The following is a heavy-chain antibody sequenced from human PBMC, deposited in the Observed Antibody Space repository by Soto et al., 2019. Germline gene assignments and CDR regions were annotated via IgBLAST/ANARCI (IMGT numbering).Heavy chain of an antibody. J-gene: IGHJ6*02. V-gene: IGHV1-3*01. CDR1: GYTFTSYA. D-gene: IGHD2-21*02. CDR3: ASSHRGGDCYSYYYYGMDV. Sequence: QVQLVQSGAEVKKPGASVKVSCKASGYTFTSYAMHWVRQAPGQRLEWMGWINAGNGNTKYSQKFQGRVTITRDTSASTAYMELSSLRSEDTAVYYCASSHRGGDCYSYYYYGMDVWGQRTTVTVSS. CDR2: INAGNGNT.